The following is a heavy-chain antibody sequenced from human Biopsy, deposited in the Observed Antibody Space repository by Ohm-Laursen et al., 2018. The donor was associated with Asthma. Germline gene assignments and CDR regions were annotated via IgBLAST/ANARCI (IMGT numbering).Heavy chain of an antibody. CDR3: AGQYGGNSPPLE. J-gene: IGHJ4*02. D-gene: IGHD4-23*01. CDR1: GFTFSSYG. Sequence: SLRLSCAASGFTFSSYGMHWVRQAPGKGLEWVAVISHDGSNKYYADSVKGRLTISRDNSKNTLDLQMNSLRAEDTAVYYCAGQYGGNSPPLEWGQGTLVTISS. CDR2: ISHDGSNK. V-gene: IGHV3-30*03.